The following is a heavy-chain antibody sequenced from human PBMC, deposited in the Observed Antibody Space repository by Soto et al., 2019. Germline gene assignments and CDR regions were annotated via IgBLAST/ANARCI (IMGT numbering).Heavy chain of an antibody. CDR1: GGSFSGYY. J-gene: IGHJ2*01. CDR2: INHSGST. CDR3: ARWSTVTTWYFAL. V-gene: IGHV4-34*01. Sequence: QVQLQQWGAGLLKPSETLSLTCAVYGGSFSGYYWRWIRQRPGKGLEWIGEINHSGSTNYNPSLKSRVTRSVDTSKNQFSLKLSSVTAADTAVYYFARWSTVTTWYFALWGRGTPVIDS. D-gene: IGHD4-17*01.